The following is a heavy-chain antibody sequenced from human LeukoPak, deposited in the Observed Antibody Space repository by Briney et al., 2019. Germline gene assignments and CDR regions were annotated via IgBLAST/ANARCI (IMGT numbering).Heavy chain of an antibody. J-gene: IGHJ3*02. Sequence: SETLSLTCTVSGGSISSSSYYWGWIRQPPGKGLEWIGSIYYSGSTYYNPSLKSRVTKSVDTSKNQFSLKLCSVTAADTAVYYCAREAGYYGSGSYSGAFDIWGQGTMVTVSS. V-gene: IGHV4-39*02. D-gene: IGHD3-10*01. CDR3: AREAGYYGSGSYSGAFDI. CDR1: GGSISSSSYY. CDR2: IYYSGST.